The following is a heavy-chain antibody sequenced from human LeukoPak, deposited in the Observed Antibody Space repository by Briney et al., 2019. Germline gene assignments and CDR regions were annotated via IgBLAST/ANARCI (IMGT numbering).Heavy chain of an antibody. CDR1: GSSINNNF. CDR2: IYSSGSA. V-gene: IGHV4-59*08. Sequence: SETLSLTCTVSGSSINNNFWTWIRQPPGTGLEWIGYIYSSGSANYNPSLKSRVIISGDTSKNQISLRLTSVTAADTAMYFRARHRDYYDTWGHGTLVTVSS. D-gene: IGHD3-22*01. CDR3: ARHRDYYDT. J-gene: IGHJ4*01.